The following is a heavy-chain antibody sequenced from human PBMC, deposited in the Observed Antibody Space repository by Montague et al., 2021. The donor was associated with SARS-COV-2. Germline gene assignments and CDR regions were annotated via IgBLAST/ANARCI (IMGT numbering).Heavy chain of an antibody. V-gene: IGHV4-34*01. CDR3: ARGRQPVVVPGAGPAGRAFDI. Sequence: SETLSLTCAISGGSFSNYYWSWIRQPPGKGLEWIGEANQSGTTIYNPSVKSGVTITEDTSKNQFYLRLNSVTAAATAVYYCARGRQPVVVPGAGPAGRAFDIWGQGTMVTVSS. J-gene: IGHJ3*02. D-gene: IGHD2-2*01. CDR1: GGSFSNYY. CDR2: ANQSGTT.